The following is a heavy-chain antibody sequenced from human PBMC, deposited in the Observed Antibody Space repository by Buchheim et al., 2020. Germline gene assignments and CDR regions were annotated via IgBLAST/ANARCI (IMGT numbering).Heavy chain of an antibody. V-gene: IGHV7-4-1*02. CDR3: ARDIDSGPDYDSCGSAGGY. Sequence: QVQLVQSGSELKKPGASVKVSCKASGYTFTSYAMTWVRQAPGQGLEWMGWINTNTGNPTYAQGFTGRFVFSLAPSVSPAYLQISSLKAEDTAVYYCARDIDSGPDYDSCGSAGGYWGQGTL. D-gene: IGHD3-22*01. CDR2: INTNTGNP. J-gene: IGHJ4*02. CDR1: GYTFTSYA.